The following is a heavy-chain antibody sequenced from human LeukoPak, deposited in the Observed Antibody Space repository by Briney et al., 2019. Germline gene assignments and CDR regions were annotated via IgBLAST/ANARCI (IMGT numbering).Heavy chain of an antibody. J-gene: IGHJ4*02. CDR1: VGTFSSYA. V-gene: IGHV1-69*04. D-gene: IGHD4-17*01. Sequence: SVKVSCKASVGTFSSYAISCLRQAPGQGLEWMVRIIPILGIANYAQKFQGRVTITADKSTTTAYMELRSLSSEDTAVYYCARDNDYGDLLSWGQGTLVTVSS. CDR2: IIPILGIA. CDR3: ARDNDYGDLLS.